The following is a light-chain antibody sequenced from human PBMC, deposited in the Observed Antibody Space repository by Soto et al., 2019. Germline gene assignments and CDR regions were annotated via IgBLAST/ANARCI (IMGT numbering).Light chain of an antibody. Sequence: DIQMTQSPSTLSASVGDRVNITCRASQSIGDWLAWYQQKPGKAPKVLIYQASSLKSGVPSRFSGSRSGTEFTLTISSLQPDDLATYYRQQYNTYSTFGQGTKVEI. V-gene: IGKV1-5*03. CDR2: QAS. CDR3: QQYNTYST. J-gene: IGKJ1*01. CDR1: QSIGDW.